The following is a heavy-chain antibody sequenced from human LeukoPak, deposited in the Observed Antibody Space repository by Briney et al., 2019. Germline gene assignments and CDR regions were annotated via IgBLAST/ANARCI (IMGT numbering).Heavy chain of an antibody. J-gene: IGHJ6*02. V-gene: IGHV3-33*01. CDR2: IWYDGSNK. CDR1: GFTFSSYG. D-gene: IGHD1-26*01. Sequence: GGSLRLSCAASGFTFSSYGMHWVRQAPGKGLEWVAVIWYDGSNKYYADSVKGRFTVSRDNSKNTLYLQMNSLRAEDTAVYYCARIKSGIDFWGQGTTVTVSS. CDR3: ARIKSGIDF.